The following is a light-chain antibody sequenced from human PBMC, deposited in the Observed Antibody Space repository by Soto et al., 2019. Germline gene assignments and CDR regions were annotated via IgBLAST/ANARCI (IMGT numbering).Light chain of an antibody. Sequence: QSVVTKEPSLTVSPGGTVTLTCASSTGAVSSGYYPNWFQQKPGQAPRSLIYTTTIRHSWTPARFSGSLLGGKAALTLSGVQPEDEAEYYCLLFYGGAWVFGGGTKLTVL. CDR1: TGAVSSGYY. CDR3: LLFYGGAWV. V-gene: IGLV7-43*01. J-gene: IGLJ3*02. CDR2: TTT.